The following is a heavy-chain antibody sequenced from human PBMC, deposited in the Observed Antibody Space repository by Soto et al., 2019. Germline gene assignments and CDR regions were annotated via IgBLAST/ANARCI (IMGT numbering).Heavy chain of an antibody. V-gene: IGHV2-5*01. CDR1: VFSLTTSGVG. CDR2: IYWNDDK. CDR3: AHRLRWLANFDY. D-gene: IGHD6-19*01. Sequence: QITLKESGPTLVKPTQTLTLTCTFSVFSLTTSGVGVCWIRQPPGKALEWLALIYWNDDKRYSPSLRSRRTITKDTSKNQVVLTMTHRDPVDTATYYCAHRLRWLANFDYWGQGTLVTVSS. J-gene: IGHJ4*02.